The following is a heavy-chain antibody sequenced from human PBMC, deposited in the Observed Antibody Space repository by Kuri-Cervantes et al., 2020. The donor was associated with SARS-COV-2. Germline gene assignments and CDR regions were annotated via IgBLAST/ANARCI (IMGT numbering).Heavy chain of an antibody. CDR1: GYTFTSYG. V-gene: IGHV1-8*02. CDR3: AKPQYYYDSGDFQH. J-gene: IGHJ1*01. CDR2: MNPNSGNT. Sequence: ASVKVSCKASGYTFTSYGISWVRQAPGQGLEWMGWMNPNSGNTGYAQKFQGRVTMTRNTSISAAYMELSSLRSEDTAVYYCAKPQYYYDSGDFQHWGQGTLVTVSS. D-gene: IGHD3-22*01.